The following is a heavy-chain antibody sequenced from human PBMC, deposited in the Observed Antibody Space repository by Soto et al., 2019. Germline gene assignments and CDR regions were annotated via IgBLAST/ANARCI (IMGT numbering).Heavy chain of an antibody. Sequence: EVQLVESGGGLVPPGGSVRLSCAASGFIFKMYWMHWVRQPPGKGLVWISRIYNDGSYTDYADSVRGRFTISRDNVNNTLYLQMNNLRAEDSGLYYCTRGPRPFSTGTGAYWGRGTQVTVSS. CDR2: IYNDGSYT. V-gene: IGHV3-74*01. J-gene: IGHJ4*02. CDR3: TRGPRPFSTGTGAY. CDR1: GFIFKMYW. D-gene: IGHD1-1*01.